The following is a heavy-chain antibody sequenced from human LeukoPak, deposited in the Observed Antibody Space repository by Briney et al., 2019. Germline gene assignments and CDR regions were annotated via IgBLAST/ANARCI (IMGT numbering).Heavy chain of an antibody. D-gene: IGHD6-13*01. J-gene: IGHJ4*02. CDR3: ARGPWYSSSWYDY. CDR2: IYYSGST. Sequence: SETLSLTCTVSGGSISSYYWSWIRQPLGKGLEWIGYIYYSGSTNYNPSLKSRVTISVDTSKNQFSLKLSSVTAADTAVYHCARGPWYSSSWYDYWGQGTLVTVSS. CDR1: GGSISSYY. V-gene: IGHV4-59*01.